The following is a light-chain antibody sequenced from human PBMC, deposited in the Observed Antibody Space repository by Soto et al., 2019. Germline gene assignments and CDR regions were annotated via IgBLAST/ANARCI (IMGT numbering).Light chain of an antibody. V-gene: IGKV3-11*01. CDR2: DAS. CDR1: HSVSSN. J-gene: IGKJ5*01. Sequence: EIVIAQSPSTVSLSPVERATLSCSASHSVSSNLAWYQQKPGQAPRLLIYDASNRATGIPARFSGSGSGTDFTLTISSLEPEDFAVYYCQQRSNWPPKITFGQGTRLEIK. CDR3: QQRSNWPPKIT.